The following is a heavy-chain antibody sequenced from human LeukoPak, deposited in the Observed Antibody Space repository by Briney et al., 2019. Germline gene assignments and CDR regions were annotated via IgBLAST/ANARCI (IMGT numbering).Heavy chain of an antibody. CDR3: ARCVTTDHYYYMDV. D-gene: IGHD4-11*01. J-gene: IGHJ6*03. CDR1: GGSISSYY. Sequence: PSETLSLTCTVSGGSISSYYWSWIRQPPGKGLEWIGYIYYSGSTNYNPSIKSRVTISVDTSKNQFSLKLSSVTAADTAVYYCARCVTTDHYYYMDVWGKGTTVTVSS. CDR2: IYYSGST. V-gene: IGHV4-59*12.